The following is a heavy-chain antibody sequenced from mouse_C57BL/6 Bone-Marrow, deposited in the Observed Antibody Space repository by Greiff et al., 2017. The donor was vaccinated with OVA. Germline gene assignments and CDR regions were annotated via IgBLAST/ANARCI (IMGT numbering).Heavy chain of an antibody. CDR3: AGEYDGSWFAY. V-gene: IGHV1-69*01. CDR2: IDPSDSYT. J-gene: IGHJ3*01. CDR1: GYTFTSYW. Sequence: QVQLKQPGAELVMPGASVKLSCKASGYTFTSYWMHWVKQRPGQGLEWIGEIDPSDSYTNYNQKFKGKSTLTVDKSSSTAYMQLSSLTSEDSEVYYCAGEYDGSWFAYWGQGTLVTVSA. D-gene: IGHD2-14*01.